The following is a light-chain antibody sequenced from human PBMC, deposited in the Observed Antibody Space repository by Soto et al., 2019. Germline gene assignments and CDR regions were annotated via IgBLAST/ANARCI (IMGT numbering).Light chain of an antibody. V-gene: IGKV3-11*01. J-gene: IGKJ2*01. CDR2: DAS. CDR1: QSVSSS. Sequence: EIVLTQSPATLSLSPGESATLSCRASQSVSSSLAWYQQKAGQAPRLLIYDASNRATGIPARFSGSGSGTDFTLTISSLEPEDFAIYYCQQRITWPSTFVQGTKLEIK. CDR3: QQRITWPST.